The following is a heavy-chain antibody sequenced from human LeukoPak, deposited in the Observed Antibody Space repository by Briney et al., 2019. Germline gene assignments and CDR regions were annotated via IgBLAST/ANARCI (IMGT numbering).Heavy chain of an antibody. Sequence: ASVKVSCKASGYTFTSYAMNWVRQAPGQGLEWMGWINTNTGNPTYAQGFTGRFVFSLDTSVSTAYLQISSLKAEDTAVYYCARGGPISGSYYMYDYWGQGTLVTVSS. D-gene: IGHD1-26*01. CDR1: GYTFTSYA. CDR3: ARGGPISGSYYMYDY. CDR2: INTNTGNP. J-gene: IGHJ4*02. V-gene: IGHV7-4-1*02.